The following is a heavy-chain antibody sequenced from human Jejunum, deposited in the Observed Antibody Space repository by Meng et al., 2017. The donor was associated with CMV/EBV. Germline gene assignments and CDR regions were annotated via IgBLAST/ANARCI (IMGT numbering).Heavy chain of an antibody. Sequence: SGFCFSPSWMSWVRQAPGKGLEWVANIKQDGSEKYYLDSVKGRSTISRDTAKSSLYLEMNSLRAEDTAMYYCARTQYLRFDCFNIWGQGTMVTVSS. J-gene: IGHJ3*02. CDR1: GFCFSPSW. CDR2: IKQDGSEK. V-gene: IGHV3-7*01. D-gene: IGHD5-12*01. CDR3: ARTQYLRFDCFNI.